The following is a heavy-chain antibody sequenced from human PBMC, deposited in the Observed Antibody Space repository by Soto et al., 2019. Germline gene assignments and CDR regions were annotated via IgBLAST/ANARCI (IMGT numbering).Heavy chain of an antibody. V-gene: IGHV1-18*01. CDR1: GYTFTSYG. D-gene: IGHD6-19*01. CDR3: ARVHPRIYYSSGPDY. J-gene: IGHJ4*02. Sequence: GASVKVSSKASGYTFTSYGISWVRQAPGQGLEWMGWISAYNGNTNYAQKLQGRVTMTTDTSTSTAYMELRSLRSDDTAVYYCARVHPRIYYSSGPDYWGQGTLVTVSS. CDR2: ISAYNGNT.